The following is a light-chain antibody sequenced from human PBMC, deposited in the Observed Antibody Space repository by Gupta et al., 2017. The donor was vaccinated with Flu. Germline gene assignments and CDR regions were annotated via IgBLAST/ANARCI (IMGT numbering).Light chain of an antibody. CDR1: SANIGGGHN. Sequence: TISCPGSSANIGGGHNVHWYQHLPGAAPKLLIYANNNRPSGVPGRFSGSKSGTTASLAITGLQPEEEADYYCQSFDNTLASYLFGGGTKLTVL. V-gene: IGLV1-40*01. CDR3: QSFDNTLASYL. J-gene: IGLJ3*02. CDR2: ANN.